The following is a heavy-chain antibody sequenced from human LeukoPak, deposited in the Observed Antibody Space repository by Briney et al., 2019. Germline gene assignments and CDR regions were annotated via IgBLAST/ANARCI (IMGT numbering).Heavy chain of an antibody. CDR2: IWYDGSNK. CDR3: ARDRDYYDSSGYDY. J-gene: IGHJ4*02. Sequence: GGSLRLSCAASGFTFSSYGMHWVRQAPGKGREWVAAIWYDGSNKYYADTVKGRFTISRDNSKNTLYLQMNSLRAEDTAVYYCARDRDYYDSSGYDYWGQGTLVTVSS. D-gene: IGHD3-22*01. CDR1: GFTFSSYG. V-gene: IGHV3-33*01.